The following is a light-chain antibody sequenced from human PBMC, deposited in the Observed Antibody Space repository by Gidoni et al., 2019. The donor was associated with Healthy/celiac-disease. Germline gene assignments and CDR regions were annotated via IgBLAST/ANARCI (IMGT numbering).Light chain of an antibody. J-gene: IGLJ2*01. CDR3: QAWDSHVV. Sequence: SYELTQPPAVLVSPGQTASITCSGDKLGDKYACWYQQKPGQSPVLVIYQDSKRPSGIPGRFSGSNSGNTATLTISETQAMDEADYYCQAWDSHVVFGGGTKLTVL. CDR1: KLGDKY. CDR2: QDS. V-gene: IGLV3-1*01.